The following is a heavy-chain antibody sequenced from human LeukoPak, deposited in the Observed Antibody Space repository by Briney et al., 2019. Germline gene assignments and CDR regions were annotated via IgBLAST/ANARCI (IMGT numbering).Heavy chain of an antibody. Sequence: GGSLRLSCAASGFTFSSYAMSWVRQAPGKGLEWVSAISGSGGSTYNADSVKGRFTISRDNSKDTVYMQMNSLRAEDTALYYCAKDRYYGSGTYYAYYYYGMDVWGQGTTVTVSS. CDR3: AKDRYYGSGTYYAYYYYGMDV. CDR1: GFTFSSYA. CDR2: ISGSGGST. J-gene: IGHJ6*02. D-gene: IGHD3-10*01. V-gene: IGHV3-23*01.